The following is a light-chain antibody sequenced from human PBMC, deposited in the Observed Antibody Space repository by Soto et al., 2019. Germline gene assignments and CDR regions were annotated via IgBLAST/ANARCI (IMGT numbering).Light chain of an antibody. CDR3: QKYNSAPWT. J-gene: IGKJ1*01. Sequence: DIQMTQSPSSLSASVGDRATITCRASQGISKYLAWYQQKPGKVPKLLIYVASTLQSGVPSRFSGGGSGTEFTLTISSLQPEDVATYYCQKYNSAPWTFGQGTKVEIK. V-gene: IGKV1-27*01. CDR2: VAS. CDR1: QGISKY.